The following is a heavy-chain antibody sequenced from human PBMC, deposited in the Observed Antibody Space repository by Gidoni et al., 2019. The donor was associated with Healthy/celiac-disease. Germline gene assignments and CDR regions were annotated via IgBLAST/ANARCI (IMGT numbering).Heavy chain of an antibody. J-gene: IGHJ2*01. V-gene: IGHV4-59*08. D-gene: IGHD3-22*01. Sequence: WRGYIYYSGSTHYNPSPKSLVTISADTSKNQFSLKLSSVTAEDTAVYYCARHKDDARSGYYGVGYWYFDLWGRGTLVTVSS. CDR2: IYYSGST. CDR3: ARHKDDARSGYYGVGYWYFDL.